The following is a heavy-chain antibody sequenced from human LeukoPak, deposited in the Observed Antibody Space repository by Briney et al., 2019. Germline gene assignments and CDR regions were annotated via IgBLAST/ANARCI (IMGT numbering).Heavy chain of an antibody. CDR3: ARGPQGNYGDFS. D-gene: IGHD4-17*01. CDR2: INHSGST. V-gene: IGHV4-34*01. CDR1: GGSLSVYY. Sequence: SETLSLTCAVYGGSLSVYYWSWIRQPPGKGLEWIGEINHSGSTNYNPSLKSRVTISVDTSKNQFSLKLSSVTAADTAVYYCARGPQGNYGDFSWGQGTLVTVSS. J-gene: IGHJ4*02.